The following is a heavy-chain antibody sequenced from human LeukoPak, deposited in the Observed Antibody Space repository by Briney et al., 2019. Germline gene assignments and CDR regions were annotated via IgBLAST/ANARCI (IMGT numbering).Heavy chain of an antibody. J-gene: IGHJ6*03. CDR3: ARVTYSGSYHHYYYYMDV. Sequence: PSETLSLTCIVSGGSISSSSYYWGWIRQPPGKGLEWIGNIYYSGSTYYNPSLKSRVTISVDTSKNQFSLKLSSVTAADTAVYYCARVTYSGSYHHYYYYMDVWGKGTTVTVSS. V-gene: IGHV4-39*07. CDR1: GGSISSSSYY. CDR2: IYYSGST. D-gene: IGHD1-26*01.